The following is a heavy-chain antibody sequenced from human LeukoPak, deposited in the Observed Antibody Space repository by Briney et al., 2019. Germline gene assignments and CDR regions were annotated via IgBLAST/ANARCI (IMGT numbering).Heavy chain of an antibody. D-gene: IGHD6-13*01. Sequence: SETLSLTCTVSGGSISSYYWSWIRQPPGKGLEWIGYISYSGSTNYNPSLKSRVTISVDTSKNQFSLNLNSVAPADTAVYYCARGGAAAGLDYWGQGTLVTVSS. V-gene: IGHV4-59*01. CDR3: ARGGAAAGLDY. CDR1: GGSISSYY. CDR2: ISYSGST. J-gene: IGHJ4*02.